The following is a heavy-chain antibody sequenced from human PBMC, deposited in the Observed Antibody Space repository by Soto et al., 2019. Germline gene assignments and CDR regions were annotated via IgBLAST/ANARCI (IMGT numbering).Heavy chain of an antibody. CDR1: GFTVNRNY. Sequence: GGSLRLSCAASGFTVNRNYITWVRQAPGKGLEWVSVIYSDGNTYYADSVKGRFIISRDNSKNTVLLQMNSLRAEDTAVYYCARDTSYRQWLADWGQGTLVTVSS. CDR2: IYSDGNT. V-gene: IGHV3-66*01. CDR3: ARDTSYRQWLAD. J-gene: IGHJ4*02. D-gene: IGHD6-19*01.